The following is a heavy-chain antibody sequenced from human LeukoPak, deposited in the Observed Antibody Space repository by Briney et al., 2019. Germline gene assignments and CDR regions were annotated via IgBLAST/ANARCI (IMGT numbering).Heavy chain of an antibody. CDR2: IYYSGST. Sequence: SETLSLTCTVSGGSISSYYWSWIRQPPGEGLEWIGYIYYSGSTNYNPSLKSRVTISVDTSKNQFSLKLSSVTAADTAVYYCARGTTVTTPPRYYYGMDVWGQGTTVTVSS. D-gene: IGHD4-17*01. CDR3: ARGTTVTTPPRYYYGMDV. J-gene: IGHJ6*02. V-gene: IGHV4-59*01. CDR1: GGSISSYY.